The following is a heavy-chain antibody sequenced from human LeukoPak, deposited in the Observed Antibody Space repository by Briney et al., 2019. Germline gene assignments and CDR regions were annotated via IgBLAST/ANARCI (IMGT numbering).Heavy chain of an antibody. J-gene: IGHJ4*02. CDR2: IYYSGST. V-gene: IGHV4-39*01. CDR1: GGSISSSSYY. Sequence: TPETLSLTCTVSGGSISSSSYYWGWIRQPPGKGLERIGNIYYSGSTYYNPSLKSRVTISVDTSNNQFSLKLSSVTAADTAVYYCARRTYSYGPFFDYWGQGTLVTVSS. D-gene: IGHD5-18*01. CDR3: ARRTYSYGPFFDY.